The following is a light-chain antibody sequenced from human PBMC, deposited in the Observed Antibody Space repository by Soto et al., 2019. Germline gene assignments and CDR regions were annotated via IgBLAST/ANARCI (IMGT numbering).Light chain of an antibody. J-gene: IGKJ5*01. CDR1: QGISSY. CDR2: AAS. CDR3: QQYYSPSIT. Sequence: AIRMTQSPSSFSASTGNRVTITCRASQGISSYLAWYQQKPGKAPKLLIYAASTLQSGVPSRFSGSGSGTECTLTISCLQSEDFAAYYCQQYYSPSITFGQGTRLEIK. V-gene: IGKV1-8*01.